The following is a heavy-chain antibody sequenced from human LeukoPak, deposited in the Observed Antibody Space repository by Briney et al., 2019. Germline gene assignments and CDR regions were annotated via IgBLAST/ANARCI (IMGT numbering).Heavy chain of an antibody. D-gene: IGHD3-10*01. Sequence: SETLSLTCAVYGGSFSGYYWSWIRQPPGKGLEWIGEINHSGSTNYNPSLKSRVTISVDTSKNQFSLKLSSVTAVDTAVYYCARKENVYYYFDYWGQGTLVTVSS. J-gene: IGHJ4*02. CDR3: ARKENVYYYFDY. CDR1: GGSFSGYY. V-gene: IGHV4-34*01. CDR2: INHSGST.